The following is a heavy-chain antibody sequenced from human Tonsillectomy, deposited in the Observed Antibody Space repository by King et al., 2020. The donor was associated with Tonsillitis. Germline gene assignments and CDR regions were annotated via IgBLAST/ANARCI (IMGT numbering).Heavy chain of an antibody. J-gene: IGHJ4*02. CDR2: IRGSGGST. CDR1: GFTFSSYA. CDR3: AKPGGYCSGGSCPVGYFDY. Sequence: VQLVESGGGLVQPGGSLRLSCAAAGFTFSSYAMSWVRQPPGKGLEWVSAIRGSGGSTDYADSVKGRFTISRDNSKNTLDLQMNSLRAEDTAVYYCAKPGGYCSGGSCPVGYFDYWGQGTLVTVSS. D-gene: IGHD2-15*01. V-gene: IGHV3-23*04.